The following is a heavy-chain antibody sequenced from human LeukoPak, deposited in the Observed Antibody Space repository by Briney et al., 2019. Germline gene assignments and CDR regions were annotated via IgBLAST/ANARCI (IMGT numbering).Heavy chain of an antibody. CDR3: ARDVYGMDV. CDR1: GFTFSSYG. V-gene: IGHV3-33*01. Sequence: GGSLRLSCAASGFTFSSYGMHWVRQAPGKGLERVAFIWYAGGNKYYADSVKGRFTISRDNSKNTLYLQMNSLRAEDTAVYYCARDVYGMDVWGQGTTVTVSS. J-gene: IGHJ6*02. CDR2: IWYAGGNK.